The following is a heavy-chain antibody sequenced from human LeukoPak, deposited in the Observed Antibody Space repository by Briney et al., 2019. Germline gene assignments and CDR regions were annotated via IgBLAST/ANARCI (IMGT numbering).Heavy chain of an antibody. CDR3: MRNYLRGGYFFDH. CDR2: IYTSGST. CDR1: GGSISSGSYY. J-gene: IGHJ4*02. Sequence: SETLSLTCTVSGGSISSGSYYWSWIRQPAGKGLEWIGRIYTSGSTNYNPSLKSRVTISVDTSKNQFSLNLNSVTPADTAVYYCMRNYLRGGYFFDHGGRGALVPVSS. V-gene: IGHV4-61*02. D-gene: IGHD3-10*01.